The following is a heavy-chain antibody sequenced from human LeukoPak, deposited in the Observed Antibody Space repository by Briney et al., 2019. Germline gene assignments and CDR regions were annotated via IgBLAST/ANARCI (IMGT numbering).Heavy chain of an antibody. CDR3: ATDGSNENWFDP. CDR2: IIPIFGTA. J-gene: IGHJ5*02. Sequence: GASVKVSCKASGGTFSSYAISWVRQAPGQGLEWMGGIIPIFGTANYAQKFQGRVTMTEDTSTDTAYMELSSLRSEDTAVYYCATDGSNENWFDPWGQGTLVTVSS. CDR1: GGTFSSYA. D-gene: IGHD6-13*01. V-gene: IGHV1-69*06.